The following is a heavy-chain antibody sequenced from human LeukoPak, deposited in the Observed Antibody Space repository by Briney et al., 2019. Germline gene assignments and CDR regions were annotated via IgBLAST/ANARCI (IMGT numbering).Heavy chain of an antibody. Sequence: KESGPTLVKPTQTLTLTCTFSGFSLSTRGVGVGWIRQPPGKALEWLALIYWDDDKRYSPSLKSRLTITKDTSKNQVVLTMTNMDPVDTATYYCAHSLPYYDILTGYYGCFDYWGQGTLVTVSS. CDR3: AHSLPYYDILTGYYGCFDY. V-gene: IGHV2-5*02. CDR2: IYWDDDK. D-gene: IGHD3-9*01. J-gene: IGHJ4*02. CDR1: GFSLSTRGVG.